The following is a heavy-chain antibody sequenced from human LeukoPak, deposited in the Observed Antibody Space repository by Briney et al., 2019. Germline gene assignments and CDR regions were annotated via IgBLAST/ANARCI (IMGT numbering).Heavy chain of an antibody. Sequence: SVKVSCKASGGTFSTYAISWVRQAPGQGLEWVGRIVPILGTANYAQKFQGRVTITADESTSTAYMELSSLRSEDTAVYYCATARGDYYGSGSQEDYWGQGTLVTVSS. J-gene: IGHJ4*02. CDR2: IVPILGTA. CDR1: GGTFSTYA. D-gene: IGHD3-10*01. CDR3: ATARGDYYGSGSQEDY. V-gene: IGHV1-69*11.